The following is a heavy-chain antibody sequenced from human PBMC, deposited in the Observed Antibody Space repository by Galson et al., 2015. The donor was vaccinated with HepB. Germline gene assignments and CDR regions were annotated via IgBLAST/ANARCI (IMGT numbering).Heavy chain of an antibody. D-gene: IGHD3-10*01. CDR2: IYSSGTT. CDR1: GGSISSYY. V-gene: IGHV4-4*07. CDR3: ARGGWSLDSGGSYKEIDY. Sequence: TLSLTCTVSGGSISSYYWTWVRQPAGKGLEWIGRIYSSGTTNYNPSLSSRVTMSVDTSENLFSLRLSSVTAADTAVYYCARGGWSLDSGGSYKEIDYWGQGTLVTVSS. J-gene: IGHJ4*02.